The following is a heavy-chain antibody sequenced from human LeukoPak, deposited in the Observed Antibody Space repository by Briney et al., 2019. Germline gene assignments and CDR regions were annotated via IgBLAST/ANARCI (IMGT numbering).Heavy chain of an antibody. V-gene: IGHV4-39*07. CDR2: IFYSGST. CDR1: GGSISTSNYY. D-gene: IGHD3-22*01. Sequence: SETLSLTCTVSGGSISTSNYYWGWIRQPPGKGLEWIGNIFYSGSTYYSPSLKSRVTISLDTSRNQFSLKLRSVTAADTAVYYCARVVQSTDSSGFYLPEYFQHWGQGTLVTVSS. CDR3: ARVVQSTDSSGFYLPEYFQH. J-gene: IGHJ1*01.